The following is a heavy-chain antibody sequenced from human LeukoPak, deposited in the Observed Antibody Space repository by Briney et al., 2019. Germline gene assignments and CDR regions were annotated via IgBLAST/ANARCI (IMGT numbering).Heavy chain of an antibody. CDR3: ARGPIAVAGRGYDY. Sequence: GGSLRLSCAASGFTFSSYSMNWVRQAPGKGLEWVSYISSSSSTIYYADSVKGRFTISRDNAKNSLYLQMNSLRAEDTAVYYCARGPIAVAGRGYDYWGQGTLVTVSS. D-gene: IGHD6-19*01. CDR2: ISSSSSTI. J-gene: IGHJ4*02. CDR1: GFTFSSYS. V-gene: IGHV3-48*04.